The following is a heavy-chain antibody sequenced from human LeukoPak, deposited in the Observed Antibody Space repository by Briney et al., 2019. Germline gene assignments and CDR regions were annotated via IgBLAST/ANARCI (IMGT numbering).Heavy chain of an antibody. V-gene: IGHV4-39*07. Sequence: SETLSLTCTVSGGSISSSSYYWGWIRQPPGKGLEWIGSIYYSGSTYYNPSLKSRVTISVDTSKNQFSLKLSPVTAADTAVYYCARVNYYDSSGYPAFDYWGQGTLVTVSS. CDR3: ARVNYYDSSGYPAFDY. J-gene: IGHJ4*02. D-gene: IGHD3-22*01. CDR2: IYYSGST. CDR1: GGSISSSSYY.